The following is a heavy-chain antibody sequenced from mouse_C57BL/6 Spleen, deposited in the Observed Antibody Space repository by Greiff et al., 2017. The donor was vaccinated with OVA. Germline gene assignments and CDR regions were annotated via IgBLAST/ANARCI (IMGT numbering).Heavy chain of an antibody. CDR3: ARVRYYGSRYDFDY. J-gene: IGHJ2*01. Sequence: VQLQQPGAELVKPGASVKLSCKASGYTFTSYWMHWVKQRPGQGLEWLGMIHPNSGSTNYNEKFKSKATLTVDKSSSTAYMQLSSLTSDDSAVYYCARVRYYGSRYDFDYWGQGTTLTVSS. CDR1: GYTFTSYW. CDR2: IHPNSGST. V-gene: IGHV1-64*01. D-gene: IGHD1-1*01.